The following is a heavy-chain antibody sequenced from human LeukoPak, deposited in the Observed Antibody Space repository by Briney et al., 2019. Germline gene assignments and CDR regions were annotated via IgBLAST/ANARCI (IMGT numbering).Heavy chain of an antibody. D-gene: IGHD3-3*01. CDR2: MHYSGST. J-gene: IGHJ6*03. CDR1: GGSITIYY. V-gene: IGHV4-59*01. Sequence: SETLSLTCTVSGGSITIYYWSWIRQSPGKGLEWIGYMHYSGSTNYNPSLKSRVTISIDTSKNQFSLKLSSVTAADTAVYYCAREVFGVDYYYYMDVWGKGTTVIVSS. CDR3: AREVFGVDYYYYMDV.